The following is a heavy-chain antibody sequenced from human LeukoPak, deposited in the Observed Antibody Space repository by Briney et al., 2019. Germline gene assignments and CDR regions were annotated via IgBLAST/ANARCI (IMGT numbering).Heavy chain of an antibody. D-gene: IGHD6-6*01. Sequence: GGSLRLSCAASAFIVSYNYMSWVRQAPGRGLEWVSVIYSGGSTYYADSVEGRFTISRDNSKNTLYLQMNSLRAEDTAVYYCAKDRLAARDYYYYGMDVWGQGTTVTVSS. V-gene: IGHV3-53*01. CDR1: AFIVSYNY. CDR3: AKDRLAARDYYYYGMDV. J-gene: IGHJ6*02. CDR2: IYSGGST.